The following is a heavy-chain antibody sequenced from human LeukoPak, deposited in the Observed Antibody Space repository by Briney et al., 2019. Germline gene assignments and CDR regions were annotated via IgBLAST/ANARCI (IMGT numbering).Heavy chain of an antibody. V-gene: IGHV3-33*01. J-gene: IGHJ6*02. D-gene: IGHD2-15*01. CDR2: IWYDGSNK. CDR1: GFTFSRYG. Sequence: GRSLRLSCAASGFTFSRYGMHWVRQAPGKGLEWVAVIWYDGSNKYYADSVKGRFTISRDNSKNTLYLQMNSLRAEDTAVYYCARGQDIVVVVAASPTTYYYGMDVWGQGTTVTVSS. CDR3: ARGQDIVVVVAASPTTYYYGMDV.